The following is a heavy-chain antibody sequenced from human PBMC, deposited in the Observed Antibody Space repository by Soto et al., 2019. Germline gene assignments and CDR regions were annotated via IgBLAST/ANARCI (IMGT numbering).Heavy chain of an antibody. J-gene: IGHJ4*02. D-gene: IGHD6-19*01. CDR2: IYPGDSDT. Sequence: LKISCKGSGYSFTSYWIGWVRQMPGKGLEWMGIIYPGDSDTRYSPSFQGQVTISADKSISTAYLQWSSLKASDTAMYYCARLRAEKWSSGWYFDYWGQGTLVTVSS. CDR3: ARLRAEKWSSGWYFDY. V-gene: IGHV5-51*01. CDR1: GYSFTSYW.